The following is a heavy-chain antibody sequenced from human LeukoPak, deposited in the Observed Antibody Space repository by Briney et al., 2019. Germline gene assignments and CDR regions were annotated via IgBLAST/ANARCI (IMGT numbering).Heavy chain of an antibody. J-gene: IGHJ4*02. CDR3: ARGNHWHSTVTTFDY. D-gene: IGHD4-17*01. CDR2: IYHSGST. Sequence: SQTLSLTCAVSGGSISSGGYSWSWIRQPPGKGLEWIGYIYHSGSTYYNPSLKSRVTISVDRSKNQFSLRLSSVTAADTAVYYCARGNHWHSTVTTFDYWGQGTLVTVSS. V-gene: IGHV4-30-2*01. CDR1: GGSISSGGYS.